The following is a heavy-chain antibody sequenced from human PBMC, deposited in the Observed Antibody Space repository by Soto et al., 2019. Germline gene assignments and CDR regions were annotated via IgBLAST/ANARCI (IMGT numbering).Heavy chain of an antibody. CDR1: GYTFTSYG. CDR2: INAYNGNT. V-gene: IGHV1-18*01. Sequence: QVQLVQSGAEVKKPGASVKVSCKASGYTFTSYGISWVRQAPGQGLEWMGRINAYNGNTDYAQKLQGRVTMTTDTSTSTAYMALRSLRSDATAVYYCARDPVAGTYFDYWGQGALVTVSS. D-gene: IGHD6-19*01. J-gene: IGHJ4*02. CDR3: ARDPVAGTYFDY.